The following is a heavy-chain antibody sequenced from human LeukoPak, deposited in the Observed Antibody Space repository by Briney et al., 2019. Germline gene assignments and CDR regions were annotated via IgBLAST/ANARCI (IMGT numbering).Heavy chain of an antibody. CDR2: ISSSSSYT. CDR1: GFTFSDYY. D-gene: IGHD1-26*01. J-gene: IGHJ4*02. V-gene: IGHV3-11*06. CDR3: ARGSNSGSYYVEYVDY. Sequence: GGSLGLSCAASGFTFSDYYMSWIRQAPGKGLEWVSYISSSSSYTNYADSVKGRFTISRDNAKNSLYLQMNSLRAEDTAVYYCARGSNSGSYYVEYVDYWGQGTLVTVSS.